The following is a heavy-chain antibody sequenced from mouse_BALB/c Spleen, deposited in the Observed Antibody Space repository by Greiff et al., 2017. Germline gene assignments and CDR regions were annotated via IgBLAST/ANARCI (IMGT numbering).Heavy chain of an antibody. J-gene: IGHJ2*01. V-gene: IGHV14-3*02. D-gene: IGHD1-1*01. CDR2: IDPANGNT. CDR3: ARGYGSSSLFDY. Sequence: EVQLQESGAELVKPGASVKLSCTASGFNIKDTYMHWVKQRPEQGLEWIGRIDPANGNTKYDPKFQGKATITADTSSNTAYLQLSSLTSEDTAVYYCARGYGSSSLFDYWGQGTTLTVSS. CDR1: GFNIKDTY.